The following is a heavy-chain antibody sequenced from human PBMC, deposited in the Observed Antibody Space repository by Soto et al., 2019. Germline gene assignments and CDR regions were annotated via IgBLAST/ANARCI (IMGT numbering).Heavy chain of an antibody. CDR1: GASISNGYYS. Sequence: QVQLQEPGPRLAEPSHTLSLTCTVSGASISNGYYSWSWIRQSPGTGLEWIGHIHSGGTTYSNPSLKSRLTISVDMSKNQFSLKLSSLTAADTAVYYCARGPSGDKVDYWGQGTLVTVSS. CDR2: IHSGGTT. J-gene: IGHJ4*02. D-gene: IGHD1-26*01. CDR3: ARGPSGDKVDY. V-gene: IGHV4-30-4*01.